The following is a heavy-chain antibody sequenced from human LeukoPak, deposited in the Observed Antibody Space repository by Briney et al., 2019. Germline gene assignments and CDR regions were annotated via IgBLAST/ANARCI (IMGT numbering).Heavy chain of an antibody. V-gene: IGHV3-23*01. CDR2: IFGSGTGT. CDR3: AKDLISPRSVGSSEKVDY. Sequence: QPGGSPRLSCAASGFTFSSYAMSWVRQAPGKGLEWVSSIFGSGTGTHYADSVKGRFTISRDNSKNTLYLQMNSLRAEDTAVYYCAKDLISPRSVGSSEKVDYWGQGTLVTVSS. CDR1: GFTFSSYA. J-gene: IGHJ4*02. D-gene: IGHD3-10*01.